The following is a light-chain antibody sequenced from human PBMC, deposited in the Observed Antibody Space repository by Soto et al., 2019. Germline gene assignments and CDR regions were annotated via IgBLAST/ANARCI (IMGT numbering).Light chain of an antibody. CDR1: SSDVGGYNY. Sequence: QSVLTQPASVSGSPGQSITISCTGTSSDVGGYNYVSWYQQHPGKAPKLMIYEVSNRPSGVSNRFSGSKSGNTASLTISGLQTEAEADYYCSSYTSTNTPVVFGGGTKLTVL. CDR3: SSYTSTNTPVV. J-gene: IGLJ3*02. V-gene: IGLV2-14*01. CDR2: EVS.